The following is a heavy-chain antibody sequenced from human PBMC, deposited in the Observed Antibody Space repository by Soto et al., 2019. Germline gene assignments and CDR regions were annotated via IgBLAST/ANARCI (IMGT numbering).Heavy chain of an antibody. Sequence: EVQLVESGGGLVKPGGSLRLSCAASGFTFSSYSMNWVRQAPGKGLEWVSSISSSSSDIYYADSVKGRFTISRDNAKNSLYRQMNSLRAEDTAVYYCARDTRQCSGGSCSDFRGQGTLVPGPS. V-gene: IGHV3-21*01. CDR2: ISSSSSDI. CDR3: ARDTRQCSGGSCSDF. J-gene: IGHJ4*02. D-gene: IGHD2-15*01. CDR1: GFTFSSYS.